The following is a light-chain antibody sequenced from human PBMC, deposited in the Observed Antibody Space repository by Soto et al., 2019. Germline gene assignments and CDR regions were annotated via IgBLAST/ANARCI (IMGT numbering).Light chain of an antibody. CDR3: CSYAGNYVYV. Sequence: QSVLTQPRSVSGSPGQSVTISCTGTSSDVGGYNYVSWYQQHPGKAPKLMIYDVSKRPSGGPDRFSGSKSGNTASLTISGLQAEDEADYYCCSYAGNYVYVFGTGTKVTVL. CDR1: SSDVGGYNY. CDR2: DVS. J-gene: IGLJ1*01. V-gene: IGLV2-11*01.